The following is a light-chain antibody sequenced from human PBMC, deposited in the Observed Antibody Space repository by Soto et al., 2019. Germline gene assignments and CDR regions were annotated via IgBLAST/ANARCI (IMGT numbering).Light chain of an antibody. CDR1: SSNIGAGYD. V-gene: IGLV1-40*01. CDR2: GNS. CDR3: QSYDSSLSGSAV. J-gene: IGLJ7*01. Sequence: QPVLTQPPSVSGAPGQRVTISCTGSSSNIGAGYDVHWYQQLPGTAPKLLIYGNSNRPSGVPDRFSGSKSGTSASVAITGLQAEDEADYYCQSYDSSLSGSAVFGGGTQLTVL.